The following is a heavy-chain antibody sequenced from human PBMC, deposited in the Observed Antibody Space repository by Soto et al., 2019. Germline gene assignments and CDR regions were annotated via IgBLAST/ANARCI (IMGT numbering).Heavy chain of an antibody. CDR3: ARVPVAGYCISTSCYDQVGY. D-gene: IGHD2-2*01. CDR1: GFTFSSYE. V-gene: IGHV3-48*03. Sequence: GGSLRLSCAASGFTFSSYEMNWVRQAPGKGLEWVSYISSSGSTIYYAGSVKGRFTISIDKDKISLYLQMNSLRAEDTAVYDCARVPVAGYCISTSCYDQVGYWGQGTLVTVSS. CDR2: ISSSGSTI. J-gene: IGHJ4*02.